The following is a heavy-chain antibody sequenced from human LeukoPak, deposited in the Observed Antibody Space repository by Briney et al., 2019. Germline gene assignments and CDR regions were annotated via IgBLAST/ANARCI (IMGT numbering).Heavy chain of an antibody. CDR1: GGSISSGGYY. CDR3: ARESTMLNWFDP. D-gene: IGHD3-10*01. Sequence: SQTLSLTCTVSGGSISSGGYYWSWLRQAPGKGLEWIGYIYHSGSTYYNPSLKSRVTISVDRSKNQFSLKRSSVTAADTAVYYCARESTMLNWFDPWGQGTLVTVSS. CDR2: IYHSGST. J-gene: IGHJ5*02. V-gene: IGHV4-30-2*01.